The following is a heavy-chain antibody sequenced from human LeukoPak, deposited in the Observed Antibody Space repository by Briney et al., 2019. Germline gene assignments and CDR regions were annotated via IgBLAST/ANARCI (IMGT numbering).Heavy chain of an antibody. CDR3: ARDLEASPGYDGADALDI. J-gene: IGHJ3*02. Sequence: GASVKVSCKASGYTFTDFYIHWVRHAPGQGLEWMGWVRPNNGATKYAEKFQGRVTMTRDTSTSTAHMELSSLRSDDTAEYYCARDLEASPGYDGADALDIWGQGTMVTVSS. CDR2: VRPNNGAT. CDR1: GYTFTDFY. V-gene: IGHV1-2*02. D-gene: IGHD5-12*01.